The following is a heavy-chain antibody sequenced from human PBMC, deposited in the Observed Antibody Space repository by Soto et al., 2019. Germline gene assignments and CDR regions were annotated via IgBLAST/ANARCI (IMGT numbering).Heavy chain of an antibody. CDR3: ATWTSQGSLRRPKYAYSYGMDV. CDR1: GGSISSGGYY. D-gene: IGHD3-16*02. CDR2: IYYSGST. Sequence: SETLSLTCTVSGGSISSGGYYWSWIRQHPGKGLEWIGYIYYSGSTYYNPSLKSRVTISVDTAKNQLCLKLSSVTAADRAVYYCATWTSQGSLRRPKYAYSYGMDVWGQGTTVTVSS. J-gene: IGHJ6*02. V-gene: IGHV4-31*03.